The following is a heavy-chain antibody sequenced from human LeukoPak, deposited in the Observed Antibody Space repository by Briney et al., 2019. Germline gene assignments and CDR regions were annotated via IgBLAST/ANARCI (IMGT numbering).Heavy chain of an antibody. CDR3: ARDSGYEGYY. CDR1: GGSVSSGSYY. J-gene: IGHJ4*02. D-gene: IGHD5-12*01. Sequence: PSETLSLTCTVSGGSVSSGSYYWSWIRQPPGKGLEWIGYIYYSGSTNYNPSLKCRVTISVDTSKNQFSLKLSSVTAADTAVYYCARDSGYEGYYWGQGTLVTVSS. V-gene: IGHV4-61*01. CDR2: IYYSGST.